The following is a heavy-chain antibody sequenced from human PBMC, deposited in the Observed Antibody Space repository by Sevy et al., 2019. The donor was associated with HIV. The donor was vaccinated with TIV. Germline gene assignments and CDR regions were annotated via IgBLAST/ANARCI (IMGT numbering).Heavy chain of an antibody. CDR3: ARDSVRGGMDV. Sequence: GGSLRLSCAASGFTFSSYSMNWVRQAPWKGLEWVSSISSSSSYIYYADSVKGRFTISRDNAKNSLYLQMNSLRAEDTAVYYCARDSVRGGMDVWGQGTTVTVSS. J-gene: IGHJ6*02. D-gene: IGHD3-10*01. V-gene: IGHV3-21*01. CDR1: GFTFSSYS. CDR2: ISSSSSYI.